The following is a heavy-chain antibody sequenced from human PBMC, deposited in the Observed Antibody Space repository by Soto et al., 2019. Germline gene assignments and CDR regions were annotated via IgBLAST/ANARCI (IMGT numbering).Heavy chain of an antibody. CDR2: LYASGNA. CDR3: ARGISGTKFDY. J-gene: IGHJ4*02. CDR1: GFTVSDDY. Sequence: LRLSCAASGFTVSDDYMSWVRQAPGKGLEWVSVLYASGNAYYGDSVKGRFTISRDNSKNSLYLQMNSLRVDDTAVYYCARGISGTKFDYWGQGILVTVSS. V-gene: IGHV3-53*01. D-gene: IGHD1-1*01.